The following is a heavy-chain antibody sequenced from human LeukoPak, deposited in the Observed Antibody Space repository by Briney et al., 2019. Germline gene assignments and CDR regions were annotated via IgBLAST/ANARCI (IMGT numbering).Heavy chain of an antibody. D-gene: IGHD2-21*01. CDR1: GFTVSSNY. J-gene: IGHJ6*02. CDR3: TRSIGPPGYYYYYGMDV. CDR2: IYSGGST. Sequence: GGSLRLSCAASGFTVSSNYMSWVRQAPGKGLEWVSVIYSGGSTYYSDSVTGRFTISRHNSKNTLYLQMNSLRAEATAVYYCTRSIGPPGYYYYYGMDVWGQGTTVTVSS. V-gene: IGHV3-53*04.